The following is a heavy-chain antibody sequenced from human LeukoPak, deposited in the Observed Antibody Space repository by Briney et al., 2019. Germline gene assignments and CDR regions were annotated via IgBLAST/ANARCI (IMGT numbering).Heavy chain of an antibody. Sequence: ASVKVSCKASGYTFTSYGISWVRQAPGQGLEWMGWINTNTGNPTYAQGFTGRFVFSLDTSVSTAYLQISSLKAEDTAVYYCARATHYRDYRHYYYYMDVWGKGTTVTVSS. V-gene: IGHV7-4-1*02. CDR3: ARATHYRDYRHYYYYMDV. D-gene: IGHD4-11*01. J-gene: IGHJ6*03. CDR2: INTNTGNP. CDR1: GYTFTSYG.